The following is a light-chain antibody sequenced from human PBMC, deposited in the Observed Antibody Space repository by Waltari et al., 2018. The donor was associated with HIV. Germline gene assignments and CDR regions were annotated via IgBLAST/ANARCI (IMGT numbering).Light chain of an antibody. J-gene: IGLJ2*01. CDR3: SSYTSRNTVI. Sequence: QSALTQPASVSGSPGQSITISCSGTSSDVGAYNYVSWYRHHPGKSPELMSYEVFNRPSGVSNRFSGSKSDNTASLTISGLQADDEADYYCSSYTSRNTVIFGGGTKVTVL. CDR1: SSDVGAYNY. V-gene: IGLV2-14*01. CDR2: EVF.